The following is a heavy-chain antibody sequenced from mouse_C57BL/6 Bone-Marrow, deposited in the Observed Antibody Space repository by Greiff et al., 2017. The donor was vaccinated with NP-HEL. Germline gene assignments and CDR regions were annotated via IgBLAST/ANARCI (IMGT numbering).Heavy chain of an antibody. Sequence: LVESGAELMKPGASVKLSCKATGYTFTGYWIEWVKQRPGHGLEWIGEILPGSGSTNYNEKFKGKATFTADTSSNTAYMQLSSLTTKDSAIYYCAIGITTVVEDAMDYWGQGTSVTVSS. J-gene: IGHJ4*01. CDR1: GYTFTGYW. D-gene: IGHD1-1*01. CDR3: AIGITTVVEDAMDY. CDR2: ILPGSGST. V-gene: IGHV1-9*01.